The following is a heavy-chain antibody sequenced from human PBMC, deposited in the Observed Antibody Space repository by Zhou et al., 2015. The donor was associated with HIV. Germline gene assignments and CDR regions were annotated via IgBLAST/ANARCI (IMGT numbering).Heavy chain of an antibody. J-gene: IGHJ3*02. D-gene: IGHD1-26*01. V-gene: IGHV1-69*02. Sequence: QVQLVQSGAEVKKPGSSVKVSCKASGGTFSSYTISWVRQAPGQGLEWMGRIIPILGIANYAQKFQGRVTITADKSTSTAYMELSSLRSEDTAVYYCATIVGATRQAFDIWGQGTMVTVSS. CDR3: ATIVGATRQAFDI. CDR1: GGTFSSYT. CDR2: IIPILGIA.